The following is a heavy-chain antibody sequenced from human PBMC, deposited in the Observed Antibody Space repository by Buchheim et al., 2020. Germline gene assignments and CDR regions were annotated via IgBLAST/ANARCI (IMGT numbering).Heavy chain of an antibody. J-gene: IGHJ6*02. V-gene: IGHV3-48*03. CDR2: ITSSGNTI. CDR3: AREGSVLTGLDV. CDR1: GFTFNAYD. Sequence: EVQLVESGGDLVQPGGSLTLSCAASGFTFNAYDMNWVRQAPGKGLEWLSYITSSGNTIYYADSVKGRFTISRDNAGYSLYLHMNNRRAGDTAVYYCAREGSVLTGLDVWGQGTT. D-gene: IGHD1-14*01.